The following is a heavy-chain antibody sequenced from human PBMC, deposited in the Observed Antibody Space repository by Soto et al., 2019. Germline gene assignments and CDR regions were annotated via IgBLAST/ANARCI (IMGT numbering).Heavy chain of an antibody. CDR1: GASISSGTYY. V-gene: IGHV4-39*01. D-gene: IGHD1-1*01. CDR2: LYYSGST. Sequence: QLQLQESGPGLVKPSETLSLTCSVSGASISSGTYYWGWIRQSPGKGLEWIGNLYYSGSTYHNPSLKSRVTISADTSKNRFSLKLRSVTAAATAVDYCARRNWNRYYFDYWGQGTLVTVSS. J-gene: IGHJ4*02. CDR3: ARRNWNRYYFDY.